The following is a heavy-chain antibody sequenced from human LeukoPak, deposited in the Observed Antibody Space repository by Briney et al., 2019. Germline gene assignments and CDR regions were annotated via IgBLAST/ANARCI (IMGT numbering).Heavy chain of an antibody. V-gene: IGHV3-74*01. CDR3: GRHRIAVAGRGAFDI. J-gene: IGHJ3*02. CDR1: GFMFSFYS. CDR2: INSDGTT. Sequence: SGGSLRLSCAASGFMFSFYSINWVRQAPGKGLVWVSRINSDGTTTYADSVKGRFTVSRDNTKNTLYLQMNSLRAEDTAVYYCGRHRIAVAGRGAFDIWGQGTTVTVSS. D-gene: IGHD6-19*01.